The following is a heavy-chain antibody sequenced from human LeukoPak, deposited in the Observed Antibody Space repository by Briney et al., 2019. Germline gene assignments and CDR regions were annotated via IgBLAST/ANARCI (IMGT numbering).Heavy chain of an antibody. CDR3: TSYHYGMDV. CDR2: IRSKANSYAT. CDR1: GFTFSGSA. V-gene: IGHV3-73*01. Sequence: GGSLKVSCAASGFTFSGSAMHWVRQASGKGLEWVGLIRSKANSYATAYAASVKGRFTISRDDSKNTAYLQMNSLKTEDTAVYYCTSYHYGMDVWGQGTTVTVSS. J-gene: IGHJ6*02.